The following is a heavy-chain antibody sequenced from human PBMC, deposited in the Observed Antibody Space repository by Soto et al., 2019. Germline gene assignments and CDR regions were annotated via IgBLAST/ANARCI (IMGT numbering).Heavy chain of an antibody. Sequence: GGSLRVSCAASGFTFSSYSMTWVRQAPGKGLEWVAHITASGGSTYYADSVRGRFTISRDTSRNTLYLQMNSLRAEDTALYYCAKCMQAYWNYDAHHIWGQGTMVTVSS. CDR1: GFTFSSYS. D-gene: IGHD1-7*01. CDR2: ITASGGST. J-gene: IGHJ3*02. CDR3: AKCMQAYWNYDAHHI. V-gene: IGHV3-23*01.